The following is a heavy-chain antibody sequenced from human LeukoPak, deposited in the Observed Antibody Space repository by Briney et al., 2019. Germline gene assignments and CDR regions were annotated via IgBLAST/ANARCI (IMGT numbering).Heavy chain of an antibody. CDR2: ISDSGDST. V-gene: IGHV3-23*01. CDR3: AKYLWARGGLDTDLFDY. D-gene: IGHD5-18*01. CDR1: GFTSSSYA. J-gene: IGHJ4*02. Sequence: PGGSLRLSCAASGFTSSSYAMSGVRQAPGKGLEWVSAISDSGDSTDYADSVKGRFTISRDNSRNTLSLQMNSPRAEDTAVYYCAKYLWARGGLDTDLFDYWGQGTLVTVSS.